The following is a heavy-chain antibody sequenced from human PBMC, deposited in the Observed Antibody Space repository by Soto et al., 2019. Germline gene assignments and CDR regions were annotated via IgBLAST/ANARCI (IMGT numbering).Heavy chain of an antibody. CDR2: INSDGSST. J-gene: IGHJ6*03. CDR1: GFTFSRYW. V-gene: IGHV3-74*01. D-gene: IGHD3-10*01. CDR3: ERWFRFAYYYSFMDV. Sequence: PGGSLRLSCAASGFTFSRYWMHWVRQAPGKGLVWVSRINSDGSSTNYADSVKGRFTISRDNAKNTLYLQMNRLRAEDTAVYYCERWFRFAYYYSFMDVWGKGTTVTVSS.